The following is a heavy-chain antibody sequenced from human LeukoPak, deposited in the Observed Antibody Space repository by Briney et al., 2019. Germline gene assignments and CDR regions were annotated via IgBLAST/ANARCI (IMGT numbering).Heavy chain of an antibody. V-gene: IGHV4-61*01. CDR2: IYYSGST. Sequence: PSETLSLTCTVSGYSISSGYYWGWIRQPPGKGLEWIGYIYYSGSTNYNPSLKSRVTISVDTSKNQFSLKLSSVTAADTAVYYCARGGSSSYIAPDWFDPWGQGTLVTVSS. D-gene: IGHD6-13*01. J-gene: IGHJ5*02. CDR3: ARGGSSSYIAPDWFDP. CDR1: GYSISSGYY.